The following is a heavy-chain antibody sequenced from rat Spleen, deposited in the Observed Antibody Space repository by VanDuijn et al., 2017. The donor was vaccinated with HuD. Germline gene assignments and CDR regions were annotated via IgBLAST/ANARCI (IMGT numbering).Heavy chain of an antibody. CDR1: GFTFSHYG. Sequence: EVQLVESGGDLVQPGRSVKLTCAASGFTFSHYGMAWVRQAPTKGLEWVASISPSGGSTYYRDSVKGRFTLSRDNAKSTLFLQMGSLRSEDTATYYCATDTFYDGTYYPGGFDYWGQGVMVTVSS. D-gene: IGHD1-12*02. CDR3: ATDTFYDGTYYPGGFDY. CDR2: ISPSGGST. V-gene: IGHV5-19*01. J-gene: IGHJ2*01.